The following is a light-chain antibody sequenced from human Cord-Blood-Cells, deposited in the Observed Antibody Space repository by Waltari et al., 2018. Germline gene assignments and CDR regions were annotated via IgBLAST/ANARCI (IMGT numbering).Light chain of an antibody. Sequence: QSALTQPPSVSGSPGQSITISCTGTSSDVGGYNYVSWYQQHPGKAPKLMIYDVSNRPSWVSNRSSASKYANPASLTISELQADDEADYYCSSYTSSSTWVFGGGTKLTVL. CDR2: DVS. CDR1: SSDVGGYNY. V-gene: IGLV2-14*03. CDR3: SSYTSSSTWV. J-gene: IGLJ3*02.